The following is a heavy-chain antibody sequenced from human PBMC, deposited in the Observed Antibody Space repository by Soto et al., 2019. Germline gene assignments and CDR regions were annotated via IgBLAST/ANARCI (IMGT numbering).Heavy chain of an antibody. CDR2: INLRGGTT. J-gene: IGHJ4*02. V-gene: IGHV1-46*02. Sequence: QVQLMQSGAEVRKPGASVRLSCETSGYNFNQYYIHWVRQAPGQGLEWMGIINLRGGTTEYAHKFRGRVTVTGDTSTKTAYKELRRLRSEHTAMYFCARGPEDSDVPRWDYWVQGTLVTVSS. D-gene: IGHD1-26*01. CDR1: GYNFNQYY. CDR3: ARGPEDSDVPRWDY.